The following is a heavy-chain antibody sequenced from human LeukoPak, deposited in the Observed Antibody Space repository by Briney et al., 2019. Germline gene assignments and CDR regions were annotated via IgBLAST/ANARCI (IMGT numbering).Heavy chain of an antibody. J-gene: IGHJ4*02. CDR3: ARDRSPLYSGYDKFDY. CDR2: INAGNGNT. D-gene: IGHD5-12*01. Sequence: ASVKVSCKASGYTFTSYAMHWVRQAPGQRLEWMGWINAGNGNTKYSQEFQGRVTITRDTSTSTAYMDLRSLRSDDTAVYYCARDRSPLYSGYDKFDYWGQGTLVTVSS. V-gene: IGHV1-3*01. CDR1: GYTFTSYA.